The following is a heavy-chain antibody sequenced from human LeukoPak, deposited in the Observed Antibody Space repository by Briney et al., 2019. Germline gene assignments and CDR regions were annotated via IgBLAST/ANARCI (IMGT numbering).Heavy chain of an antibody. CDR3: ARSGVSPYSSSWPLDY. D-gene: IGHD6-13*01. Sequence: GGSLRLSCAASGFTFSSYSMNWVRQAPGKGLEWVSSISSSSYIYYADSVKGRFTISRDNAKNSLYLQMNSLRAEDTAVYYCARSGVSPYSSSWPLDYWGQGTLVTVSS. CDR2: ISSSSYI. CDR1: GFTFSSYS. J-gene: IGHJ4*02. V-gene: IGHV3-21*01.